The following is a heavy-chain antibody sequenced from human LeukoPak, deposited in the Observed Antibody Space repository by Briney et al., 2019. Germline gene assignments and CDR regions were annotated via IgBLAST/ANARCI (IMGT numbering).Heavy chain of an antibody. Sequence: SSETLSLTCAVSGGSISSGSWWGWIRQHPGKGLEWIGYIYYSGSTYYNPSLKSRVTISVDTSKNQFSLKLSSVTAADTAVYYCARAVAGSALGDYWGQGTLVTVSS. J-gene: IGHJ4*02. CDR3: ARAVAGSALGDY. CDR2: IYYSGST. V-gene: IGHV4-31*11. D-gene: IGHD3-10*01. CDR1: GGSISSGSW.